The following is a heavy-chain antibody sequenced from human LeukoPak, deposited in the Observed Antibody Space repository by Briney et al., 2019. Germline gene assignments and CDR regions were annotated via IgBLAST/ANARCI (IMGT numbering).Heavy chain of an antibody. J-gene: IGHJ4*02. V-gene: IGHV3-23*01. CDR3: ASYYYGSGSYFDYFDY. Sequence: GGSLRLSCAASGFTFSSYAMSWVRQAPGKGLEWVSAISGRGGSTYYADSVKGRFTISRDNSKNTLYLQMNSLRAEDTAVYYCASYYYGSGSYFDYFDYWGQGTLVTVSS. CDR1: GFTFSSYA. CDR2: ISGRGGST. D-gene: IGHD3-10*01.